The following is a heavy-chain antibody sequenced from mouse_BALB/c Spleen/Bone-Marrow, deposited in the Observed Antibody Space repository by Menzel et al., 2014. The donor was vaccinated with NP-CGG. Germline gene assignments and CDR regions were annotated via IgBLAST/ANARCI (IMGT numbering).Heavy chain of an antibody. CDR2: IRNKANGYTT. Sequence: EVKVVESGGGLAQPGGSLRLSCGTSGFTFTDYYMSWVRQPPGKALEWLGFIRNKANGYTTEYSASVKGRFTISRDNSQSILYLQMNPLRAEDSAIYYCARVYSDDYEAWFAYWGQGTLVTVSA. J-gene: IGHJ3*01. D-gene: IGHD2-13*01. CDR1: GFTFTDYY. CDR3: ARVYSDDYEAWFAY. V-gene: IGHV7-3*02.